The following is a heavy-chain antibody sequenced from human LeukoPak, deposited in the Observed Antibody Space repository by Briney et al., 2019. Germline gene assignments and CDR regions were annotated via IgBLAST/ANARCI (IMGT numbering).Heavy chain of an antibody. Sequence: PGGSLRLSCAASGFTFSNYYMSWVRQAPGKGLEWVSHIASSGSHTIYADSVEGRFTISRDDAKNSLYLQMDSLTVEDTAVYYCARDLKRGDQFIDYWGQGTLVTVSS. CDR3: ARDLKRGDQFIDY. V-gene: IGHV3-11*05. J-gene: IGHJ4*02. D-gene: IGHD4-17*01. CDR2: IASSGSHT. CDR1: GFTFSNYY.